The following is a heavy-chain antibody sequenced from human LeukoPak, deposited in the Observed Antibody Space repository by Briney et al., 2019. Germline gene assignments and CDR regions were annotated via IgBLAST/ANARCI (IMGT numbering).Heavy chain of an antibody. D-gene: IGHD1-26*01. Sequence: PGRSLRLSCSASGFTFNGYGMHWVRQAPGKGLEWVAVIWYDGSNKHYADSVKGRFTISRDNSKNTLYLQMNSLRAEDTAVYYCAKAAIVGATAALAGVDYWGQGTLVIVSS. J-gene: IGHJ4*02. CDR1: GFTFNGYG. V-gene: IGHV3-33*06. CDR3: AKAAIVGATAALAGVDY. CDR2: IWYDGSNK.